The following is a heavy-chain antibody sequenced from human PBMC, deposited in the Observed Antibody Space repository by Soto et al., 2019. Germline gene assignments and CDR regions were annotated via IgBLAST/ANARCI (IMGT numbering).Heavy chain of an antibody. D-gene: IGHD1-1*01. Sequence: QVQLVQSGAELRKPGSSVKVSCKASGGTFSDFTINWVRQAPGQRLEWMGGIIPIFDTVNYAEKFQGRVTITADESTSTSFMEVSSLRSEATAVYYCARNGTLTGYSYGMDVWGQGTMVTVSS. CDR3: ARNGTLTGYSYGMDV. V-gene: IGHV1-69*01. J-gene: IGHJ6*02. CDR2: IIPIFDTV. CDR1: GGTFSDFT.